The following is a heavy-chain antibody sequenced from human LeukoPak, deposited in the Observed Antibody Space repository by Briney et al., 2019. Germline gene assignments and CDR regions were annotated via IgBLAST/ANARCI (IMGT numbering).Heavy chain of an antibody. Sequence: GGSLRLSCAASGFTFSSYGMHWVRQAPGKGLEWVAFIRYDGSNKYYADSVKGRFTISRDNSKNTLYLQMNSLRAEDTAVYYCAKDWADDVWGSYRPYYFDYWGQGTLVTVSS. V-gene: IGHV3-30*02. CDR3: AKDWADDVWGSYRPYYFDY. J-gene: IGHJ4*02. CDR1: GFTFSSYG. CDR2: IRYDGSNK. D-gene: IGHD3-16*02.